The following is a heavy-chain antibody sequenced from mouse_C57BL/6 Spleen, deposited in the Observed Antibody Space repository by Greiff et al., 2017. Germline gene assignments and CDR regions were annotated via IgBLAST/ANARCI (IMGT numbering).Heavy chain of an antibody. CDR2: IDPSDSET. V-gene: IGHV1-52*01. D-gene: IGHD1-1*01. J-gene: IGHJ4*01. Sequence: QVQLQQPGAELVRPGSSVKLSCKASGYTFTSYWMHWVKQRPIQGLEWIGNIDPSDSETHYNQKFKDKATLTVDKSSSTAYMQLSSLTSEDSAVYYWARHYGSSYDYAMDYWGQGTSVTVSS. CDR1: GYTFTSYW. CDR3: ARHYGSSYDYAMDY.